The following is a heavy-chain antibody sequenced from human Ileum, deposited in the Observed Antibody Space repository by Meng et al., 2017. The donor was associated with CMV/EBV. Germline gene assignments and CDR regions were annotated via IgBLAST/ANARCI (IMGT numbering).Heavy chain of an antibody. D-gene: IGHD2-21*01. J-gene: IGHJ4*02. CDR1: GYPFSDRY. Sequence: SGYPFSDRYMDWVRQVPGQGIEWMGWINPSSGDTKYAQKFQDRVTMTRDMSINTAYMELSRLRSDDTAVYYCARDKCDSDCQLGLLDSWGQGTLVTVSS. CDR2: INPSSGDT. V-gene: IGHV1-2*02. CDR3: ARDKCDSDCQLGLLDS.